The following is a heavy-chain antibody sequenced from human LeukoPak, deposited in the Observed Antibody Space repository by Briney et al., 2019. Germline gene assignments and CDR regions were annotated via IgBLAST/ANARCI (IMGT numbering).Heavy chain of an antibody. CDR2: IKWDDDST. Sequence: GGSLRLSCAASGFTFHDYNMHWVRHAPGKGLEWVSHIKWDDDSTYYADSVKGRFTISRDISKSSLYLQMNSLRTEDAAFYYCTRDRELYGDGPIRHWGQGTLVTVSS. CDR1: GFTFHDYN. CDR3: TRDRELYGDGPIRH. J-gene: IGHJ1*01. V-gene: IGHV3-43*01. D-gene: IGHD1-7*01.